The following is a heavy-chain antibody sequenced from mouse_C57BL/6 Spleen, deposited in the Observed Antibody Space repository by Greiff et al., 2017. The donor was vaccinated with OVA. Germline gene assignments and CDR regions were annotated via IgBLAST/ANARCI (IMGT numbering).Heavy chain of an antibody. CDR3: ASEFYYRAGGAMDY. V-gene: IGHV1-39*01. Sequence: VQLQQSGPELVKPGASVKISCKASGYSFTDYNMNWVKQSNGKSLEWIGVINPNYGTPSYNQKFKGKATLTVDQSSSTAYMQLNSLPSDDSAVEYCASEFYYRAGGAMDYWGQGTSVTVSS. D-gene: IGHD2-13*01. J-gene: IGHJ4*01. CDR2: INPNYGTP. CDR1: GYSFTDYN.